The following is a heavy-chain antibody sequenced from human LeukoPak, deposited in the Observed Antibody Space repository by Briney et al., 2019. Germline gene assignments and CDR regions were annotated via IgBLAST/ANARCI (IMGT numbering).Heavy chain of an antibody. CDR1: GYTFTSYA. Sequence: ASVKVSCKASGYTFTSYAMNWVRQAPGQGLEWMGWINTNTGNPTYAQGFTGRFVFSLDTSVSTAYPQISSLKAEDTAVYYCARTAPDHYDFWSWYFDLWGRGTLVTVSS. D-gene: IGHD3-3*01. J-gene: IGHJ2*01. V-gene: IGHV7-4-1*02. CDR2: INTNTGNP. CDR3: ARTAPDHYDFWSWYFDL.